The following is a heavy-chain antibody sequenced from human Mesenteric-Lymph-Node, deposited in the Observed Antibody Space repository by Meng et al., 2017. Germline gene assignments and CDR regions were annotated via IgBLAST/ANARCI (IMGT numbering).Heavy chain of an antibody. J-gene: IGHJ4*02. Sequence: LSLTCAASGFTFSDYYMSWIRQAPGKGLEWVSYISSSGSTIYYADSVKGRFTISRDNAKNSLYLQMNSLRAEDTAVYYCASPDRSAEISYGSGSYAVGWAQGTLVTVSS. CDR3: ASPDRSAEISYGSGSYAVG. CDR1: GFTFSDYY. CDR2: ISSSGSTI. D-gene: IGHD3-10*01. V-gene: IGHV3-11*01.